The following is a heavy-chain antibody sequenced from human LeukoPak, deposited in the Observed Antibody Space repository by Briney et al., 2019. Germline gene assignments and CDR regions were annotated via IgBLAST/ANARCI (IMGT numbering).Heavy chain of an antibody. J-gene: IGHJ4*02. CDR2: ISGSGGST. CDR1: GFTFSTYG. V-gene: IGHV3-23*01. D-gene: IGHD2-2*01. Sequence: PGGSLRLSCAASGFTFSTYGMHWVRQAPGKGLEWVSAISGSGGSTYYADSVKGRFTISRDNSKNTLYLQMNSLRAEDTAVYYCAKARFVVVPAAFDYWGQGTLVTVSS. CDR3: AKARFVVVPAAFDY.